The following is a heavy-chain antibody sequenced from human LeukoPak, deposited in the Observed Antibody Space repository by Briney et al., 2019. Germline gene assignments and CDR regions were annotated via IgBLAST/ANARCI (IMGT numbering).Heavy chain of an antibody. CDR1: GGTSNSHA. Sequence: GASVKVSCKASGGTSNSHAISWVRLAPGQGLGWMGRIISNLGTTNRAQKFQDRVTLTADKSTNTAYMELTSLTSDDTAIYYCATTNDGGGYQWGDFFDYWGQGTLVTVSS. CDR2: IISNLGTT. J-gene: IGHJ4*02. V-gene: IGHV1-69*04. D-gene: IGHD3-22*01. CDR3: ATTNDGGGYQWGDFFDY.